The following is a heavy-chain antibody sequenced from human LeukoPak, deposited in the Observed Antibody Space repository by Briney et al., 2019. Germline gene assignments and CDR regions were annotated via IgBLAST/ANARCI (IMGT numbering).Heavy chain of an antibody. CDR3: ASSEGIAAAGTHYYYYYMDV. V-gene: IGHV1-69*05. Sequence: ASVKVSCKASGGTFSSYAISWVRQAPGQGLEWMGGIIPIFGTANYAQKFQGRVTITTDESTSTAYMELSSLRSEDTAVYYCASSEGIAAAGTHYYYYYMDVWGKGTTVTVS. J-gene: IGHJ6*03. CDR2: IIPIFGTA. D-gene: IGHD6-13*01. CDR1: GGTFSSYA.